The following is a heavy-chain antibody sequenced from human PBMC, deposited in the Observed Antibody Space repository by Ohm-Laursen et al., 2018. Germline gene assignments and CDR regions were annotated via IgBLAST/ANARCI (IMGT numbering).Heavy chain of an antibody. CDR2: ISGSGGST. CDR3: AKDPSGGVEMATIVDY. V-gene: IGHV3-23*01. J-gene: IGHJ4*02. D-gene: IGHD5-24*01. Sequence: SLRLSCAASGFTFSSYAMSWVGQAPGKGLEWVSAISGSGGSTYYADSVKGRFTISRDNSKNTLYLQMNSLRAEDTAIYYCAKDPSGGVEMATIVDYWGQGTLVTVSS. CDR1: GFTFSSYA.